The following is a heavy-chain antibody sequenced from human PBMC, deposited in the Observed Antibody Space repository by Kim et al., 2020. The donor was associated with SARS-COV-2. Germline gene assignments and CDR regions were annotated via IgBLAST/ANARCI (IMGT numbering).Heavy chain of an antibody. J-gene: IGHJ4*02. D-gene: IGHD6-13*01. CDR1: GFTFSSYG. CDR3: AKDPYSSSWYVLDY. V-gene: IGHV3-30*18. Sequence: GGSLRLSCAASGFTFSSYGMHWVRQAPGKGLEWVAVISYDGSNKYYADSVKGRFTISRDNSKNTLYLQMNSLRAEDTAVYYCAKDPYSSSWYVLDYWGQG. CDR2: ISYDGSNK.